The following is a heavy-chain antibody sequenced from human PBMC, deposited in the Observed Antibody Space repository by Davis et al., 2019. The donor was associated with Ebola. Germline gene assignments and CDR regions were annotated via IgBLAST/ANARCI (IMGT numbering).Heavy chain of an antibody. V-gene: IGHV1-69*13. CDR1: GDTFSSFA. CDR2: IIPMFRSP. D-gene: IGHD3-22*01. Sequence: SVKVSCKSSGDTFSSFALSWVRQAPGHGLEWMGGIIPMFRSPHYAQKFQDRVTITADESTRTVYMELRSLRSEDTAVYYCARVRTGYYYDSSDSPSWFDPWGQGTQVTVSS. CDR3: ARVRTGYYYDSSDSPSWFDP. J-gene: IGHJ5*02.